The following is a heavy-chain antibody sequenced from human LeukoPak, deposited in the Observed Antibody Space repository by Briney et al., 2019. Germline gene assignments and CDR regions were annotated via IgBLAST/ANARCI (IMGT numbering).Heavy chain of an antibody. Sequence: SGGSLRLSCAASGFTFSTYSMSWVRQAPGKGLEWVSSISGRSYIDYADSVRGRFTISRDNAKNSLYLQMNSLRAEDTAVYYCARVIISYYHMDVWGKGTTVIVSS. CDR3: ARVIISYYHMDV. CDR1: GFTFSTYS. J-gene: IGHJ6*03. V-gene: IGHV3-21*01. CDR2: ISGRSYI.